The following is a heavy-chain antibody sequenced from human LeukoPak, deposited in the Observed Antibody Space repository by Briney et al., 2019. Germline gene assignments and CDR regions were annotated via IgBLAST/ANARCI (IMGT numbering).Heavy chain of an antibody. CDR2: ISAYNGNT. CDR3: ARDAHIWFGEFAPRPTWFDP. CDR1: GYTFTSYG. J-gene: IGHJ5*02. Sequence: ASVKVSCKASGYTFTSYGISWVRQAPGQGLEWMGWISAYNGNTNHAQKLQGRVTMTTDTSTSTAYMELRSLRSDDTAVYYCARDAHIWFGEFAPRPTWFDPWGQGTLVTVSS. V-gene: IGHV1-18*01. D-gene: IGHD3-10*01.